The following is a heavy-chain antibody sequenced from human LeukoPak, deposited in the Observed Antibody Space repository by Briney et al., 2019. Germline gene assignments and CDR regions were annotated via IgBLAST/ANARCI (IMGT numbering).Heavy chain of an antibody. V-gene: IGHV1-18*01. Sequence: ASVKVSCKASGYTFTSYGINWVRQAPGQGLEWMGWINTYNGNTNYAQKLQGRVTMTTDTSTSTAYMELRSLRSDDTAVYYCARHVLYSYFDYWGQGSLVTVSA. CDR1: GYTFTSYG. D-gene: IGHD2-8*01. CDR3: ARHVLYSYFDY. CDR2: INTYNGNT. J-gene: IGHJ4*02.